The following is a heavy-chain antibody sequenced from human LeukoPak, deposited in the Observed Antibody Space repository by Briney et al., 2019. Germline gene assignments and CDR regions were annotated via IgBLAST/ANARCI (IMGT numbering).Heavy chain of an antibody. CDR3: ASLAPFDY. J-gene: IGHJ4*02. CDR2: IYYSGST. V-gene: IGHV4-59*01. Sequence: PSETLSLTCTVSSGSISSYYWSWIRQPPGKGLEWIGYIYYSGSTNYNPSLKSRVTISVDTSKNQFSLKLSSVTAADTAVYYCASLAPFDYWGQGTLVTVSS. CDR1: SGSISSYY.